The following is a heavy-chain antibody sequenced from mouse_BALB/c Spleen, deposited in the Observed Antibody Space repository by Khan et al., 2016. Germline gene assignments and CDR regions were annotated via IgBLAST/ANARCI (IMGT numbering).Heavy chain of an antibody. CDR2: IWAGGAT. CDR3: VSDCYGNTYGAIDY. D-gene: IGHD1-1*01. Sequence: QVQLKESGPGLVAPSQSLSITCTVSGFSLTSYDTSWIRQPPGKGLEWLGVIWAGGATKYNSAFMYRVSITKDNSKSQVFLKMNSLQTDDTAIYYCVSDCYGNTYGAIDYWGQGTSVTVSS. CDR1: GFSLTSYD. J-gene: IGHJ4*01. V-gene: IGHV2-9-2*01.